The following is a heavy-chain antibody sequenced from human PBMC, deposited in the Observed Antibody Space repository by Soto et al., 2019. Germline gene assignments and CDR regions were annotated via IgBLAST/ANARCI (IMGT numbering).Heavy chain of an antibody. Sequence: DVQLVETGGGLIQPGGSLRLSCAASGFIVSSSYMSWVRQAPGKGLEWVSVIYSDGRTYYADSVKGRFTISRDNSKNTLYPRMNSLSAEDTAVYYCARCSGWYGQCYFDCWGQGTLVTVSS. J-gene: IGHJ4*02. CDR1: GFIVSSSY. CDR3: ARCSGWYGQCYFDC. CDR2: IYSDGRT. D-gene: IGHD6-13*01. V-gene: IGHV3-53*02.